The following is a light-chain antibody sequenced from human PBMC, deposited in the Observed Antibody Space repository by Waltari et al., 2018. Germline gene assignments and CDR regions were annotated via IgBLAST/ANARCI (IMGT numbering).Light chain of an antibody. V-gene: IGKV1-12*01. Sequence: DIQLTQSPSSASASVVDRVTITRRAGQYISSCLAWYQQTPGSDPKLLIYVASSLQFGVSSRFIGSESGTDFTLTISSLQPEDFATYYCQQANIFTLTFGGGTKVEIK. J-gene: IGKJ4*01. CDR2: VAS. CDR3: QQANIFTLT. CDR1: QYISSC.